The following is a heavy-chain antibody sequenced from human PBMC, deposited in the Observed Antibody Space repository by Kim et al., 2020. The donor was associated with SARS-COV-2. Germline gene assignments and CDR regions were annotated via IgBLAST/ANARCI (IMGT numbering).Heavy chain of an antibody. CDR2: IKSKTDGGTT. CDR1: GFTFSNAW. J-gene: IGHJ4*02. D-gene: IGHD3-10*01. CDR3: TTDYPVYYYGSGSYYPPLDY. Sequence: GGSLRLSCAASGFTFSNAWMSWVRQAPGKGLEWVGRIKSKTDGGTTDYAAPVKGRFTISRDDSKNTLYLQMNSLKTEDTAVYYCTTDYPVYYYGSGSYYPPLDYWGQGTLVTVSS. V-gene: IGHV3-15*01.